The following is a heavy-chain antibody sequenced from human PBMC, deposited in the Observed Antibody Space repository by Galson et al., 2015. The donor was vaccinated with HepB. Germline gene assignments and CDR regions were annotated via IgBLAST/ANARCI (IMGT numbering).Heavy chain of an antibody. CDR1: GDSIGTYY. CDR2: VSYTGST. CDR3: ARRASGDPGHHFDR. J-gene: IGHJ4*02. Sequence: ETLSLTCTVSGDSIGTYYWTWIRQSPGKGLEWIGYVSYTGSTNYNPSLKSRVTISIDTSKNQFSLRLSSLTAADTAVYYCARRASGDPGHHFDRWGQGTLATVSS. V-gene: IGHV4-59*01. D-gene: IGHD4-17*01.